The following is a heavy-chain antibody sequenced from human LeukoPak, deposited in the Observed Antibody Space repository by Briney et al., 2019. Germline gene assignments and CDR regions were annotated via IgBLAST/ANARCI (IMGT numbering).Heavy chain of an antibody. J-gene: IGHJ4*02. Sequence: ASVTVSCKASGYTFTSYGISWVRQAPGQGLEWMGWISAYNGNTNYAQKLQGRVTMTTDTSTSTAYMELRSLRSDDTAVYYCAAQLNYYDSSGHPNNYFDYWGQGTLVTVSS. D-gene: IGHD3-22*01. CDR3: AAQLNYYDSSGHPNNYFDY. CDR2: ISAYNGNT. CDR1: GYTFTSYG. V-gene: IGHV1-18*01.